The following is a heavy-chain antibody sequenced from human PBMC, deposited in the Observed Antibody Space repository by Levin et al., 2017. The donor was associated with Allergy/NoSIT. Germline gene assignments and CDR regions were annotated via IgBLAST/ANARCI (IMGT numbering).Heavy chain of an antibody. Sequence: GGSLRLSCAASGFTFSSYAMSWVRQAPGKGLEWVSSISANGRSTYYPDSVKGRFTISRDNSKNTLYLQMTSLRTEDTAVYYCAKGPNSGYYYYFDYWGQGTLVTVSS. D-gene: IGHD3-22*01. CDR2: ISANGRST. J-gene: IGHJ4*02. V-gene: IGHV3-23*01. CDR3: AKGPNSGYYYYFDY. CDR1: GFTFSSYA.